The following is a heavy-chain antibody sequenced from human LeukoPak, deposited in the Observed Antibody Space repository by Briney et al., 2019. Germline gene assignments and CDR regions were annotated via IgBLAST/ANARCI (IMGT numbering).Heavy chain of an antibody. J-gene: IGHJ5*02. V-gene: IGHV4-34*01. CDR2: INHSGST. D-gene: IGHD6-13*01. CDR3: ARARGAAADP. CDR1: GGSFSGYY. Sequence: SETLSLTCAVYGGSFSGYYWSCIRQPPGKGLEWIGEINHSGSTNYNPSLKSRVTISVDTSKNQFSLKLSSVTAADTAVYYCARARGAAADPWGQGTLVTVSS.